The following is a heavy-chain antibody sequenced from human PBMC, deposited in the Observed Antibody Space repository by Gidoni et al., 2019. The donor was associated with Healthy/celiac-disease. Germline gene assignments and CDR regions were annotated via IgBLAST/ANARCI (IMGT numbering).Heavy chain of an antibody. J-gene: IGHJ3*01. D-gene: IGHD6-13*01. Sequence: EVQLVESGGGLVKPGGSLRLSFAASGFTFSNAWMGWVRPAQGKGLGWVGRIKSKTDGGKTDYAAPVKGRFTISRDDSKNTLYLQMNSLKTEDTAVYYCTTNQQLVPRDWGQGTMVTVSS. V-gene: IGHV3-15*01. CDR2: IKSKTDGGKT. CDR3: TTNQQLVPRD. CDR1: GFTFSNAW.